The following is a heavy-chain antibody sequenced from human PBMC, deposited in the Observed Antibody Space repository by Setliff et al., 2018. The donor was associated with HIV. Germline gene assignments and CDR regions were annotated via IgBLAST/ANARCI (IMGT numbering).Heavy chain of an antibody. V-gene: IGHV3-21*01. CDR1: GFIFGDYA. D-gene: IGHD2-15*01. CDR2: ISSSSNYI. J-gene: IGHJ6*02. CDR3: AKTLPTLYPPHDYYFAMDV. Sequence: GGSLRLSCTASGFIFGDYAMSWVRQAPGKGLEWVSSISSSSNYIYYIDSVKGRFTISRDNAKSSLYLQMNSLRAEDTAVYYCAKTLPTLYPPHDYYFAMDVWGQGTTVTVSS.